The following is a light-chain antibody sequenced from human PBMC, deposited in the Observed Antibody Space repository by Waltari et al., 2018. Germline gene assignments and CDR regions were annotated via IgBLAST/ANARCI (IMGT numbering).Light chain of an antibody. CDR1: SVSLSTPSY. CDR3: LVYMGSGIWV. Sequence: QTVVTQAPSLSVSPGGTVTLTCALRSVSLSTPSYVSRYQQTPGQPPRTLMYKANIRSSGVPDRFSGSSLGNKAALTITGAQADDESDYYCLVYMGSGIWVFGGGTKLTVL. CDR2: KAN. V-gene: IGLV8-61*01. J-gene: IGLJ3*02.